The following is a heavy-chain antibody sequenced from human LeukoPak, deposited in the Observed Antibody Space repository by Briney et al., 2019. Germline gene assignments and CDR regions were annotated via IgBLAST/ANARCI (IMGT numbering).Heavy chain of an antibody. D-gene: IGHD3-22*01. J-gene: IGHJ4*02. Sequence: SETLSFTCTVSGGSISSGDYYWSWIRQPPGKGLEWIGYIYYSGSTYYNPSLKSRVTISVDTSKNQFSLKLSSVTAADTAVYYCARAPDTYYYDSSGYPYFDYWGQGTLVTVSS. CDR2: IYYSGST. CDR1: GGSISSGDYY. CDR3: ARAPDTYYYDSSGYPYFDY. V-gene: IGHV4-30-4*01.